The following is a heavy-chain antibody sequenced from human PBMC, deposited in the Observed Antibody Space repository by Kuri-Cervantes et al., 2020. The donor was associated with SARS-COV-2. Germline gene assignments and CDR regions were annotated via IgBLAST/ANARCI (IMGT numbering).Heavy chain of an antibody. Sequence: GSLRLSCTVSGGSISSGNYYWSWIRQPPGKGLEWIGYIYYSGSTNYNPSLKSRVTISVDTSKNQFSLKLSSVTAADTAVYYCARKIPYCSGGSCYSGWFDPWGQGTLVTVSS. CDR2: IYYSGST. V-gene: IGHV4-61*01. CDR3: ARKIPYCSGGSCYSGWFDP. J-gene: IGHJ5*02. D-gene: IGHD2-15*01. CDR1: GGSISSGNYY.